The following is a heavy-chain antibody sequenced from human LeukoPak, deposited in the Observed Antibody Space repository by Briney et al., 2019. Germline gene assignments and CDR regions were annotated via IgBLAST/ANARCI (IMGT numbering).Heavy chain of an antibody. J-gene: IGHJ3*02. CDR3: AREVGAITYDAFDI. Sequence: ASVKVSCKASGYTFTGYYMHWVRRAPGQGLEWMGWINPNSGGTNYAQKFQGRVTMTRDTSISTAYMELSRLRSDDTAVYYCAREVGAITYDAFDIWGQGTMVTVSS. CDR1: GYTFTGYY. D-gene: IGHD1-26*01. V-gene: IGHV1-2*02. CDR2: INPNSGGT.